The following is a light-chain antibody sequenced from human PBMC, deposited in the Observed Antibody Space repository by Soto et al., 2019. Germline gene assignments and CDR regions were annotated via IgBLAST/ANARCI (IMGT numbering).Light chain of an antibody. J-gene: IGKJ4*01. CDR2: LGS. V-gene: IGKV2-28*01. Sequence: DIEMTQSPLSLPVTPREPASISCRSSQSLLHSNGYNYLDWYLQKPGQSPQLLIYLGSNRASGVPDRFSGSGSGTDFTLKISRVEAEDVGVYYCMQALQTPLTFGGGTNVDI. CDR1: QSLLHSNGYNY. CDR3: MQALQTPLT.